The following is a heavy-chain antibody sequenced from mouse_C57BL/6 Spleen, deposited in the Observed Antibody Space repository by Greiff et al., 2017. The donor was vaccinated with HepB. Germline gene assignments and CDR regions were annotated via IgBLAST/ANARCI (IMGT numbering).Heavy chain of an antibody. D-gene: IGHD1-1*01. CDR2: INPNNGGT. J-gene: IGHJ4*01. CDR1: GYTFTDYY. Sequence: VQLQQSGPELVKPGASVKISCKASGYTFTDYYMNWVKQSHGKSLEWIGDINPNNGGTSYNQKFKGKATLTVDKSSSTAYMELRSLTSEDSAVYYCARYLTTVVDAMDYWGQGTSVTVSS. V-gene: IGHV1-26*01. CDR3: ARYLTTVVDAMDY.